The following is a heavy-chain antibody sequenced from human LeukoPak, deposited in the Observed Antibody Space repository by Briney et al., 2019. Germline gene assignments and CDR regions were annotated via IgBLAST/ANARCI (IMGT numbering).Heavy chain of an antibody. CDR1: GFTFSSYG. Sequence: GGSLRLSCAASGFTFSSYGMHWVRQAPGKGLEWVAVIWYDGSNKYYADSVKGRFTISRDNSKNTLYLQMNSLRAEDTAVYYCARVGCSSTSCYNYYYYGMDVWGQGTTVTVSS. J-gene: IGHJ6*02. D-gene: IGHD2-2*02. V-gene: IGHV3-33*01. CDR2: IWYDGSNK. CDR3: ARVGCSSTSCYNYYYYGMDV.